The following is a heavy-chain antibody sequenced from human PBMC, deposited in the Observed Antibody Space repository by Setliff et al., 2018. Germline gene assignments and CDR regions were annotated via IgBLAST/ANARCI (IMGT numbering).Heavy chain of an antibody. CDR3: ARAQSWSGGPYYFDN. Sequence: ASVKVSCKASGYTFATYGISWVRQAPGQGLEWMGWISPYNSNTNYAQNFQGRVTMTTGTSTSTAYMELRSLRSDDTAMYYCARAQSWSGGPYYFDNWGQGTLVTV. CDR2: ISPYNSNT. D-gene: IGHD3-3*01. V-gene: IGHV1-18*01. CDR1: GYTFATYG. J-gene: IGHJ4*02.